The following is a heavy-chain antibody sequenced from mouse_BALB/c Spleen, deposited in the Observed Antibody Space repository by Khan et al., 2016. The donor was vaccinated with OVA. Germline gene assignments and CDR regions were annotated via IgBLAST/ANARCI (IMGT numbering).Heavy chain of an antibody. Sequence: EVELVESGGDLVKPGGSLTLSCAASGFTFSNYGMSWVRQTPDKRLEWVATISSDGSYTYYPDSVKGRFTISRNNAKNNLYLQMTSLRSEDTAMFYCTSHLTGSFAYWGQGTLVTVSA. J-gene: IGHJ3*01. CDR2: ISSDGSYT. CDR1: GFTFSNYG. V-gene: IGHV5-6*01. CDR3: TSHLTGSFAY. D-gene: IGHD4-1*01.